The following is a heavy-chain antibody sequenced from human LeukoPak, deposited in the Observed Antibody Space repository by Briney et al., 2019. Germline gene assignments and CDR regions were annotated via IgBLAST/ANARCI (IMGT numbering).Heavy chain of an antibody. Sequence: GGSLRLSCAASGFTFDDYAMHWVRQAPGKGLEWVSGISWNSGSIGYADSVKGRFTISRDNAKNSLYLQMNSLRAEDTALYYCAKAGSVGRKNWFDPWGQGTLVTVSS. V-gene: IGHV3-9*01. CDR3: AKAGSVGRKNWFDP. CDR1: GFTFDDYA. J-gene: IGHJ5*02. CDR2: ISWNSGSI. D-gene: IGHD1-26*01.